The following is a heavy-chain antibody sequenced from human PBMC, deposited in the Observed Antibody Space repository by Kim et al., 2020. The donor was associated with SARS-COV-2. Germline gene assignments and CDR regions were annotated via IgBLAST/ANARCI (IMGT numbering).Heavy chain of an antibody. D-gene: IGHD4-17*01. J-gene: IGHJ4*02. Sequence: GSTYYNPSLKSRVTISVDTSKNQFSLKLSSVTAADTAVYYCARLYGDTTGWGQGTLVTVSS. CDR2: GST. V-gene: IGHV4-39*01. CDR3: ARLYGDTTG.